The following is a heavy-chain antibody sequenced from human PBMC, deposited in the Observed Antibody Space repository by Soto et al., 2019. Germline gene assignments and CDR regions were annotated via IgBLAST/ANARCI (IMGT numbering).Heavy chain of an antibody. D-gene: IGHD1-1*01. CDR3: AKGLERANLDF. CDR2: LTADSDDT. J-gene: IGHJ4*02. Sequence: EVQLLESGGTLVQPGGSLRLSCVASGFTFSTHTMNWVRQAPGKVLEWVSRLTADSDDTSYADSIKGRFTTSRDNSKNTLYLQMNSLRAEDTDIYYCAKGLERANLDFWGQGALVTVSS. CDR1: GFTFSTHT. V-gene: IGHV3-23*01.